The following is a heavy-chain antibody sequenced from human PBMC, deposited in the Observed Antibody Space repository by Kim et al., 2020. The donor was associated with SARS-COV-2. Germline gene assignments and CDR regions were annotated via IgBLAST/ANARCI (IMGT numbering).Heavy chain of an antibody. D-gene: IGHD3-10*01. CDR3: ARASQYYYGSGYNWFDP. Sequence: LRSRVTISVDTSKTQFSLKLSSVTAADTAVYYCARASQYYYGSGYNWFDPWGQGTLVTVSS. J-gene: IGHJ5*02. V-gene: IGHV4-59*01.